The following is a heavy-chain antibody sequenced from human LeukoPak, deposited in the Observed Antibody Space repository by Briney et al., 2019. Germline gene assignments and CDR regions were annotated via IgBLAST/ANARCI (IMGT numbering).Heavy chain of an antibody. CDR1: GGSISSSGYY. Sequence: SETLSLTCTVSGGSISSSGYYWGWIRQPPGKGLEWIGSISYSGSTYYTPSLKSRVTISVDTSKNQLSLKLTSVTAADTAVYYCARDLGVGAGPFGLWGQGILVTVSS. D-gene: IGHD3-16*01. J-gene: IGHJ4*02. CDR3: ARDLGVGAGPFGL. CDR2: ISYSGST. V-gene: IGHV4-39*07.